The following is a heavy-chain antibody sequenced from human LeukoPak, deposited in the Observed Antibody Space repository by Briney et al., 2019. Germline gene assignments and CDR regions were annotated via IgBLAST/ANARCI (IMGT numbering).Heavy chain of an antibody. CDR3: AREVVGTYYYGSGGRFDP. Sequence: GASVKVSCKASGYTFTSSGINWVRQAPGQRLEWMGWISAYNGNTNYAQKLQGRVTMTTDTSTSTVYMELSSLRSDDTAVYYCAREVVGTYYYGSGGRFDPWGQGTLVTVSS. CDR1: GYTFTSSG. CDR2: ISAYNGNT. V-gene: IGHV1-18*01. D-gene: IGHD3-10*01. J-gene: IGHJ5*02.